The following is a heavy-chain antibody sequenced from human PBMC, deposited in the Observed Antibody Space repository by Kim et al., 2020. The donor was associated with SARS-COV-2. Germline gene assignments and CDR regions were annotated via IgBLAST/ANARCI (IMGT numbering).Heavy chain of an antibody. CDR3: ARRTTNFNSLENWFDP. V-gene: IGHV5-51*01. J-gene: IGHJ5*02. D-gene: IGHD1-1*01. CDR1: GYIFTNHW. Sequence: GESLKISCKASGYIFTNHWIGWVRQMPGKGLEWMGIMYPGDSDTRYSPSFQGQVTISADKSISTAYLQWSSLKASDTAMYYCARRTTNFNSLENWFDPWGQGTLVTVSS. CDR2: MYPGDSDT.